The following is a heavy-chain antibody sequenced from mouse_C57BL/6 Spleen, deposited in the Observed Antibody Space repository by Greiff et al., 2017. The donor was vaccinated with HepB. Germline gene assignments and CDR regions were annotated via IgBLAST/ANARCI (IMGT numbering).Heavy chain of an antibody. CDR3: ARHEEGDVYYALYYAMGY. CDR1: GYTFTEYT. V-gene: IGHV1-62-2*01. J-gene: IGHJ4*01. D-gene: IGHD2-3*01. CDR2: FYPGSGSI. Sequence: QVQLKQSGAELVKPGASVKLSCKASGYTFTEYTIHWVKQRSGQGLEWIGWFYPGSGSIKYNGKFKDKATLTADKSSSTVYMELSRLTSEDSAVYICARHEEGDVYYALYYAMGYWGQGTSVTVSS.